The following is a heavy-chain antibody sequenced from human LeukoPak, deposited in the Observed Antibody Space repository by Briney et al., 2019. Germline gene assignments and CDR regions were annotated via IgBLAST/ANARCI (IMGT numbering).Heavy chain of an antibody. CDR1: GFTFSSYA. D-gene: IGHD3-22*01. CDR3: ASAYYYDSSGYYY. Sequence: PGRSLRLSCAASGFTFSSYAMHWVRQAPGKGLEWVAVISYDGSNKYYADSVKGRFTISRDNSKNTLYLQMNSLRAEDAAVYYCASAYYYDSSGYYYWGQGTLVTVSS. V-gene: IGHV3-30*01. CDR2: ISYDGSNK. J-gene: IGHJ4*02.